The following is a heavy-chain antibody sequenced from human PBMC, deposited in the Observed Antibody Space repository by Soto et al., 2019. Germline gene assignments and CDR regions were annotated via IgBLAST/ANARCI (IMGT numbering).Heavy chain of an antibody. Sequence: PSETLSLTCTVSGGSISSYYWSWIRQPPGKGLEWIGYIYYSGSTNYNPSLKSRVTISVDTSKNQFSLKLSSVTAADTAVYYCARGLRYPLAYYWGQGTLVTVSS. CDR2: IYYSGST. D-gene: IGHD4-17*01. CDR1: GGSISSYY. J-gene: IGHJ4*02. V-gene: IGHV4-59*01. CDR3: ARGLRYPLAYY.